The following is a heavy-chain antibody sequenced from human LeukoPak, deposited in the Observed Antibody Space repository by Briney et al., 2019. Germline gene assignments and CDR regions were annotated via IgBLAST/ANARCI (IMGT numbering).Heavy chain of an antibody. D-gene: IGHD1-26*01. Sequence: GGSLRLSCAASGFSVSASYMSWVRQAPGKGLEWISSITTSSTYTFYADSVKGRFTISRDNARNSLYLQMNSLRVEDTAVYYCARDPYSGTYGNTYYYYMDVRGKGTTVTISS. CDR3: ARDPYSGTYGNTYYYYMDV. V-gene: IGHV3-11*06. J-gene: IGHJ6*03. CDR1: GFSVSASY. CDR2: ITTSSTYT.